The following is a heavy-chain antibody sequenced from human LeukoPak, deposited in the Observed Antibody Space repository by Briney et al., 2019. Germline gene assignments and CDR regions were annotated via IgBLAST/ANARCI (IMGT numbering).Heavy chain of an antibody. Sequence: ASVTVSFTASGYTFTVYYMHWVRQAPGQGREWMGGIIPFFGSANYAQKFQDRVTITTDDSTTTAYMVLNSLTSEDTAVYYCARPDYSGFDWGFDFWGQGTLVTVSS. V-gene: IGHV1-69*05. CDR2: IIPFFGSA. D-gene: IGHD5-12*01. CDR3: ARPDYSGFDWGFDF. J-gene: IGHJ4*02. CDR1: GYTFTVYY.